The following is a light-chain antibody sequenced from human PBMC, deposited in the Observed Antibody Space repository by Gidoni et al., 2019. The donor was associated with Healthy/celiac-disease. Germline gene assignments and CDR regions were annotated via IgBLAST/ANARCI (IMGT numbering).Light chain of an antibody. CDR1: SSDVGGYNY. CDR3: SSYTSSSTHYV. J-gene: IGLJ1*01. V-gene: IGLV2-14*03. Sequence: QSALTPPASVSRSPGQSITISCTGTSSDVGGYNYVSWYQQHPGKAPKLMIYDVSNRPSGVSNRFSGSKSGNTASLTISGLQAEDEADYYCSSYTSSSTHYVFGTGTKVTVL. CDR2: DVS.